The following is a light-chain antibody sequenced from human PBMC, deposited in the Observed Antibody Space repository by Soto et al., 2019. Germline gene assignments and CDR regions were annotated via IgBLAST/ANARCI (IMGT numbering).Light chain of an antibody. J-gene: IGKJ5*01. CDR1: QSVSSSY. CDR3: QQRSNWPIT. V-gene: IGKV3D-20*02. Sequence: IGLPQSPGTLSLTPGERAPLSCRASQSVSSSYLAWYQQKPGQAPRLLIYGASSRATGIPARFSGSGSGTDFTLTISSLEPEDFAVYYCQQRSNWPITFGQGTRLEIK. CDR2: GAS.